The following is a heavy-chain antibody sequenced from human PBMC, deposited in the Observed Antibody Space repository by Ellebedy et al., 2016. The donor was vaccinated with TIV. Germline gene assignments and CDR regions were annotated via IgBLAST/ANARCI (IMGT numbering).Heavy chain of an antibody. CDR3: TRSADIPASFDY. J-gene: IGHJ4*02. CDR1: GFSFSTYG. CDR2: INGDGNII. Sequence: GESLKISCVASGFSFSTYGMHWVRQAPGKGLVWVSRINGDGNIISYVDSVEGRFTISRDNAKNTVYLQMNSLRVEDTAVYFCTRSADIPASFDYWGQGALVTVSS. V-gene: IGHV3-74*01. D-gene: IGHD5-12*01.